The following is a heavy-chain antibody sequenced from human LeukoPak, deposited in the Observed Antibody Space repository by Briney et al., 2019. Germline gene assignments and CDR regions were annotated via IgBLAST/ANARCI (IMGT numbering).Heavy chain of an antibody. D-gene: IGHD6-13*01. CDR2: IYYSGST. CDR1: GGSISSYY. Sequence: SETLSLTCTVSGGSISSYYWSWIRQPAGKGLEWIESIYYSGSTYYNPSLKSRVTISVDTSKNQFSLKLSSVTAADTAVYYCARDSWYSSSWYTFDYWGQGTLVTVPS. J-gene: IGHJ4*02. CDR3: ARDSWYSSSWYTFDY. V-gene: IGHV4-59*01.